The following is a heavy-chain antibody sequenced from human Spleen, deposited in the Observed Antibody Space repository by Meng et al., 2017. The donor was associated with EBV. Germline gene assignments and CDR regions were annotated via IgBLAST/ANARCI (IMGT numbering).Heavy chain of an antibody. Sequence: QVPLQQWGAGLLKPSETLSLTCAVDGGSFTGHYWSWIRQPPGKGLEWIGEVDQSGVSNYNPSLKSRVTMSLDTSKNQFSLKLSSVTAADTAVYYCARQYYYDSNWWLDPWGQGTLVTVSS. CDR3: ARQYYYDSNWWLDP. V-gene: IGHV4-34*01. CDR1: GGSFTGHY. CDR2: VDQSGVS. J-gene: IGHJ5*02. D-gene: IGHD3-22*01.